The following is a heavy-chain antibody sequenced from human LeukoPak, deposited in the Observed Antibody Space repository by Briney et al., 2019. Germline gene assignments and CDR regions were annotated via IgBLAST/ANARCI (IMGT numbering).Heavy chain of an antibody. J-gene: IGHJ4*02. Sequence: NPGGSLRLSCAASGFTFSDYYMSWIRQAPGQGLEWVSYISSISSYTNYADSVKGRFTISRDNAKNSLYLQMNSLRAEDTAVYYCARDRSRYSSGPEDFDYWGQGTLVTVSS. D-gene: IGHD6-19*01. CDR2: ISSISSYT. V-gene: IGHV3-11*06. CDR1: GFTFSDYY. CDR3: ARDRSRYSSGPEDFDY.